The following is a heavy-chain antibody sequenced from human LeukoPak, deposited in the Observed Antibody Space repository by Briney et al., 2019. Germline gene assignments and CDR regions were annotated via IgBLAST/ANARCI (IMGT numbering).Heavy chain of an antibody. CDR2: IYSGGST. Sequence: GGSLRLSCAASGFTFSTYTMSWVRQAPGKGLEWVSVIYSGGSTYYADSVKGRFTISRDNSKNTLYLQMNSLRAEDTAVYYCAREQQLGYYYYGMDVWGQGTTVTVSS. CDR1: GFTFSTYT. J-gene: IGHJ6*02. D-gene: IGHD6-13*01. V-gene: IGHV3-66*01. CDR3: AREQQLGYYYYGMDV.